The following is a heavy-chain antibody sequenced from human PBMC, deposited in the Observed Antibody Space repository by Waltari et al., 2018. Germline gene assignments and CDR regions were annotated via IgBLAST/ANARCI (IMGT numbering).Heavy chain of an antibody. V-gene: IGHV1-69*05. J-gene: IGHJ3*02. D-gene: IGHD2-2*02. CDR1: GGTFRSYA. Sequence: QVQLVQSGAEVKKPGSSEKVSCKASGGTFRSYATRRVRQAPGHGLGWMGGIIPIFGTANYAQKFQGIVTITSYESTSTAYMELSSLRSEDTAVYYCARDIGYCSSTSCYKSAFDIWGQGTMVTVSS. CDR2: IIPIFGTA. CDR3: ARDIGYCSSTSCYKSAFDI.